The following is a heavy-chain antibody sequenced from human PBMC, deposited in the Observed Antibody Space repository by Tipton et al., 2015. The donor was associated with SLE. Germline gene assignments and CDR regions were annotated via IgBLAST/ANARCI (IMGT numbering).Heavy chain of an antibody. CDR3: ATSNSEPLDY. V-gene: IGHV4-39*01. J-gene: IGHJ4*02. CDR1: GGSISSSTYY. Sequence: TLSLTCTVSGGSISSSTYYWGWIRQPPGKGLEWIGSIYYSGSTYYNPSLKSRVTISVDTSKNQFSLKLSSVTAADTAVYYCATSNSEPLDYWGQGTLVTVSS. CDR2: IYYSGST. D-gene: IGHD1-14*01.